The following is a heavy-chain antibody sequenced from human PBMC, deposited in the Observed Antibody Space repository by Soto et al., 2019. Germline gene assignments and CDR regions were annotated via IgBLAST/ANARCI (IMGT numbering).Heavy chain of an antibody. CDR2: IYPGDSET. Sequence: GESLKISCQCSGYTFSNFWIAWVRQLPGKGLEYMGIIYPGDSETRYSPSFHGKVTISADRSIGTAYLQWSSLEASDSAFCFCARSPRSSPYFDYWGQGALVTVSS. J-gene: IGHJ4*02. CDR3: ARSPRSSPYFDY. V-gene: IGHV5-51*01. D-gene: IGHD6-13*01. CDR1: GYTFSNFW.